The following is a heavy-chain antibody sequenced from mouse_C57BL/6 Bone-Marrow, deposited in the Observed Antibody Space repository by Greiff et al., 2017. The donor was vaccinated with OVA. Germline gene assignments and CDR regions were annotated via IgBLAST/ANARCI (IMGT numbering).Heavy chain of an antibody. CDR1: GFNIKDDY. Sequence: VHVKQSGAELVRPGASVKLSCTASGFNIKDDYMHWVKQRPEQGLEWIGWIDPENGDTEYASKFQGKATIIADTSSNTAYLQLSSLTSEDTAVYYCTTYRYWGQGTTLTVSS. J-gene: IGHJ2*01. CDR3: TTYRY. CDR2: IDPENGDT. V-gene: IGHV14-4*01.